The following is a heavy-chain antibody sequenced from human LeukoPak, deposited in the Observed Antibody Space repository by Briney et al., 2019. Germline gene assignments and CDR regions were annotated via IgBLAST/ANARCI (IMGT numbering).Heavy chain of an antibody. CDR2: IYPGDSDT. Sequence: GESLKISCKGSGYSFTSYWIGWVRQMPGKGLEWMGIIYPGDSDTRYSPSFQGQVTISADKSIRNAYLQWSSLKASDTSMYYCARGSSGYTYGFDYWGQGTLVTVSS. J-gene: IGHJ4*02. D-gene: IGHD5-18*01. V-gene: IGHV5-51*01. CDR3: ARGSSGYTYGFDY. CDR1: GYSFTSYW.